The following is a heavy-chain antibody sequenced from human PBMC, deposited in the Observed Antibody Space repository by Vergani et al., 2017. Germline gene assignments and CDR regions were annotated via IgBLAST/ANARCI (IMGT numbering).Heavy chain of an antibody. J-gene: IGHJ4*02. CDR1: GGTFSSYT. CDR2: IIPILGIA. CDR3: ARGHYGGNPFDY. D-gene: IGHD4-23*01. V-gene: IGHV1-69*02. Sequence: QVQLVQSGAEVKKPGSSVNVSCKASGGTFSSYTISWVRQAPGQGLEWMGRIIPILGIANYAQKFQGRVTITADKSTSTAYMELSSLRSEDTAVYYCARGHYGGNPFDYWGQGTLVTVSS.